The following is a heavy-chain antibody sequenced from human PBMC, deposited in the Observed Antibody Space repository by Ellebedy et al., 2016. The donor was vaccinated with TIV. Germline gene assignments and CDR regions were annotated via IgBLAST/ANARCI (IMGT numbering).Heavy chain of an antibody. CDR3: VKDLVVVALNPRDDY. J-gene: IGHJ4*02. CDR2: ISSNGGST. D-gene: IGHD2-15*01. V-gene: IGHV3-64D*06. CDR1: GFTFSTYA. Sequence: GESLKISCSASGFTFSTYAMHWVRQAPGKGLEYVSAISSNGGSTYYADSVKGRFTISRDNSKNTLYLQMSSLRAEDTAVYYCVKDLVVVALNPRDDYWGQGTLVTVSS.